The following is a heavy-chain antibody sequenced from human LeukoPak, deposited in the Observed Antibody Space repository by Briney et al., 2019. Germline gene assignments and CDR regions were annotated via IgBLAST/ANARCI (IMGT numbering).Heavy chain of an antibody. D-gene: IGHD5-18*01. CDR2: VHSGGST. CDR3: ARGYTYGHGAMFDY. J-gene: IGHJ4*02. CDR1: GGSISGANLY. Sequence: PSETLSLTCTVSGGSISGANLYWTWIRQPAGKGLEWIGRVHSGGSTDFNPSLKSRVLISLDTSKNQFSLRLSSVTAADTAAYYCARGYTYGHGAMFDYWGQGTLVTVSP. V-gene: IGHV4-61*02.